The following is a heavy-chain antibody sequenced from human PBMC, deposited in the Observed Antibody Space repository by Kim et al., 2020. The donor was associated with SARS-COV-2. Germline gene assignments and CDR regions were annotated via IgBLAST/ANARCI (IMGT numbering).Heavy chain of an antibody. CDR2: IRSKPYGGTA. V-gene: IGHV3-49*03. J-gene: IGHJ4*02. CDR1: GFTFADYA. D-gene: IGHD2-15*01. Sequence: GGSLRRSCSASGFTFADYAVSWFRQAPGKGLECIGFIRSKPYGGTAEYAASVKGRFTISRDDSKSIAYLQMNSLKTEDTALYYCHAWRIGMDSQNYWGQGTLVTVSS. CDR3: HAWRIGMDSQNY.